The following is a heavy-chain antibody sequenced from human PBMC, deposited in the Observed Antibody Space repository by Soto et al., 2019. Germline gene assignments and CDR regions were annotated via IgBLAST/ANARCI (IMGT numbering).Heavy chain of an antibody. Sequence: PGGSLRLSCAASGFTFSSYAMHWVRQAPGKGLEWVAVISYDGSNKYYADSVKGRFTISRDNSKNTLYLQMNSLRAEDTAVYYCARDRLDYYDSSGLGYWGQGTLVTVSS. V-gene: IGHV3-30-3*01. CDR2: ISYDGSNK. J-gene: IGHJ4*02. CDR1: GFTFSSYA. D-gene: IGHD3-22*01. CDR3: ARDRLDYYDSSGLGY.